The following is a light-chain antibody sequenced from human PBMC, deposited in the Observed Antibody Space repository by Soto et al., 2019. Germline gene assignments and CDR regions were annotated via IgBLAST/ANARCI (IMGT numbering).Light chain of an antibody. V-gene: IGLV2-14*01. J-gene: IGLJ2*01. CDR2: DVS. CDR3: SSYTSSSTLV. CDR1: SSDVGGYNY. Sequence: QSARTQPASVSGSPGQSITDSCTGTSSDVGGYNYVSWYQQHPRKAPKLMIYDVSNRPSGISNRFSGSKSGNTASLTISGLQAEDEADYYCSSYTSSSTLVFGGATKVTVL.